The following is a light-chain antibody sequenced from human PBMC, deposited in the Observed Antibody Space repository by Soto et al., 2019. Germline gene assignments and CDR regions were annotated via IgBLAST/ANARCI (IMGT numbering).Light chain of an antibody. CDR2: DAS. Sequence: EIVLTQSPATLSLSPGERATLSCRASQSVRTYLAWYQQKPGQAPRLLIYDASNRATDIPDRFSGSGSGTDFTLTISSLDPEDFAVYDCHQRSKWPLTFGGGTKGEIK. V-gene: IGKV3-11*01. J-gene: IGKJ4*01. CDR3: HQRSKWPLT. CDR1: QSVRTY.